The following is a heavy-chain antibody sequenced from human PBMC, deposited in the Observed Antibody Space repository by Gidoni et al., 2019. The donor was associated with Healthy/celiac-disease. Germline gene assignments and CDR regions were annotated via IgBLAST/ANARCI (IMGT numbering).Heavy chain of an antibody. J-gene: IGHJ4*02. V-gene: IGHV4-39*01. D-gene: IGHD3-10*01. CDR2: IYYSGRT. CDR3: ARLEESYYGSGRLNYYFDY. Sequence: QLQLQESCPGLVKPSETLSLTCTVSGCSISRSSYYWGWIRQPPGKGLEWIGSIYYSGRTYYNPSLKSRVTISVATSKNQFSLKLSSVTAADTAVYYCARLEESYYGSGRLNYYFDYWGQGTLVTVSS. CDR1: GCSISRSSYY.